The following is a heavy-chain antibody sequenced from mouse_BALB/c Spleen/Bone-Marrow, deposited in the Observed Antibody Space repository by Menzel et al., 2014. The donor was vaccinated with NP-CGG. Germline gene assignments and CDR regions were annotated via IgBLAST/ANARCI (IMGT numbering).Heavy chain of an antibody. Sequence: VQLAESGAEPVKPGASVKLSCKASGYTFTSYYMHWVKQRPGQGLEWIGEINPSNGGTNFNEKFKSKATLTVDKSSSTADMHLRSLASEDSAVYYCTRWRILEWFDYWGQGTTLTVSS. V-gene: IGHV1S81*02. CDR2: INPSNGGT. D-gene: IGHD1-3*01. J-gene: IGHJ2*01. CDR3: TRWRILEWFDY. CDR1: GYTFTSYY.